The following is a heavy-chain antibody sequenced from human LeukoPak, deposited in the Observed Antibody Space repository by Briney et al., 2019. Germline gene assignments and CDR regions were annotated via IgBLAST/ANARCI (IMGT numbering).Heavy chain of an antibody. Sequence: SETLSLTCTVSGGSISSYYWSWIRQPPGKGLEWIGYIYYSGSTNYNPSLKSRVTISVDMSKNQFSLKLSSVTAADTAVYYCARDRGTYYYGSGGNWFDPWGQGTLVTVSS. CDR3: ARDRGTYYYGSGGNWFDP. V-gene: IGHV4-59*01. CDR1: GGSISSYY. J-gene: IGHJ5*02. CDR2: IYYSGST. D-gene: IGHD3-10*01.